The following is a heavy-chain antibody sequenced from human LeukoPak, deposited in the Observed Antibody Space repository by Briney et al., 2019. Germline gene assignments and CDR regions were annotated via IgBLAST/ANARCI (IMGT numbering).Heavy chain of an antibody. Sequence: GGPLRLSCAASGFTFSSYSMNWVRQAPGKGLEWVSSISSSSSYIYYADSVKGRFTISRDNAKNSLYLQMNSLRAEGTAVYYCARAITLTWQQDAFDIWGQGTMVTVSS. D-gene: IGHD1/OR15-1a*01. V-gene: IGHV3-21*01. CDR1: GFTFSSYS. CDR3: ARAITLTWQQDAFDI. J-gene: IGHJ3*02. CDR2: ISSSSSYI.